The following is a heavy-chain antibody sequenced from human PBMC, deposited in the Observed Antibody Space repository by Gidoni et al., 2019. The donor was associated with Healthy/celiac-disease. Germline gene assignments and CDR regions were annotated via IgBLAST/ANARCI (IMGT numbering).Heavy chain of an antibody. D-gene: IGHD6-19*01. V-gene: IGHV3-23*01. CDR3: AKDWYSSGPPWSYYYYGMDV. Sequence: EVQLLESGGGLVQPGGSLRLSCAASGFTFSSYALSWVRQAPGKGLEWVSAISGSGGSTYYADSVKGRFTISRDNSKNTLYLQMNSLRAEDTTVYYCAKDWYSSGPPWSYYYYGMDVWGQGTTVTVSS. CDR2: ISGSGGST. CDR1: GFTFSSYA. J-gene: IGHJ6*02.